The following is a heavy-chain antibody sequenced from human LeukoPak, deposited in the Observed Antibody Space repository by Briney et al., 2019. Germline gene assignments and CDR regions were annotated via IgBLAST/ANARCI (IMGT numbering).Heavy chain of an antibody. CDR2: IKQDGSEK. J-gene: IGHJ3*02. Sequence: QPGGSLRLSCAASGFTFSSYWMTWVRQAPGKGLEWVANIKQDGSEKYYVDSVKGRFTISRDNAENSLYLQMNSLRAEDTAVYYCAKGRGAFDIWGQGTMVTVSS. CDR3: AKGRGAFDI. V-gene: IGHV3-7*02. D-gene: IGHD3-10*01. CDR1: GFTFSSYW.